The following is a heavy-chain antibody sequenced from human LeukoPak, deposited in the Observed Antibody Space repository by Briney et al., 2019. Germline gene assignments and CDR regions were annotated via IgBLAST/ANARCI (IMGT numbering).Heavy chain of an antibody. V-gene: IGHV3-7*03. Sequence: GGSLRLSCAASGFTFSDTLMTWVRQAPGKGLEWVATIKPDGSEKDYVDSVRGRFTISRVNAKNSLYLQMNSLRAEDTAVYHCTKGGYSTSWYWIYWGQGTLVTVSS. CDR2: IKPDGSEK. J-gene: IGHJ4*02. D-gene: IGHD6-13*01. CDR3: TKGGYSTSWYWIY. CDR1: GFTFSDTL.